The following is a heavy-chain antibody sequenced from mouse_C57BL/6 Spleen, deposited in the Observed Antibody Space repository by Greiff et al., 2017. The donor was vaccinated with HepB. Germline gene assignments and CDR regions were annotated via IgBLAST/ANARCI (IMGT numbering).Heavy chain of an antibody. CDR1: GFTFSDYG. CDR2: ISSGSSTI. D-gene: IGHD2-5*01. J-gene: IGHJ2*01. V-gene: IGHV5-17*01. CDR3: ARTSNLPYFDY. Sequence: EVKLVESGGGLVKPGGSLKLSCAASGFTFSDYGMHWVRQAPEKGLEWVAYISSGSSTIYYADTVKGRFTISRDNAKNTLFLQMTSLRSDDTAMYYCARTSNLPYFDYWGQGTTLTVSS.